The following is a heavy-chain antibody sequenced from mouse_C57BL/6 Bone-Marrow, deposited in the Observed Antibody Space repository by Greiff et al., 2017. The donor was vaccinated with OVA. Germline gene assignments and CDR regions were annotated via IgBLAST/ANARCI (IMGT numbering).Heavy chain of an antibody. CDR1: GYTFTSYW. V-gene: IGHV1-50*01. J-gene: IGHJ1*03. D-gene: IGHD2-3*01. Sequence: QVQLQQPGAELVKPGASVKLSCKASGYTFTSYWMQWVKQRPGQGLEWIGEIDPSDSNTNYNQKFKGKATLTVDTSSSTAYMQLSSLTSEDSAVYYCARGYSWYFDVWGTGTTVTVSS. CDR3: ARGYSWYFDV. CDR2: IDPSDSNT.